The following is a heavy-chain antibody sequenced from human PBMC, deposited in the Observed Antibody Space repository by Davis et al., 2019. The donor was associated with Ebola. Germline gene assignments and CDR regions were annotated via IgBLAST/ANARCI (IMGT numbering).Heavy chain of an antibody. J-gene: IGHJ4*02. CDR2: IYSGGST. V-gene: IGHV3-53*01. Sequence: GESLKISCAASGFTVSSNYMSWVRQAPGKGLEWVSVIYSGGSTYYADSVKGRFTISRDNSKNTLYLQMNSLRAEDTAVYFCAKTRSGIYYSSYDSWGQGTLVTVSA. D-gene: IGHD3-10*01. CDR1: GFTVSSNY. CDR3: AKTRSGIYYSSYDS.